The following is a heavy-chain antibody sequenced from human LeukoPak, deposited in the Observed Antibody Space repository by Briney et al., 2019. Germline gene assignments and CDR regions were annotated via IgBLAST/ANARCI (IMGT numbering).Heavy chain of an antibody. D-gene: IGHD6-19*01. CDR2: LYSGGTT. J-gene: IGHJ4*02. Sequence: SGGSLRLSCGASGFIVSSSYMSWVRQAPGKGLEWVSVLYSGGTTHYRDSVKGRFTISRDNSKNTLFLQMNSLRAEDTAVYYCARGHIAVAGHYGAGPSDYWGQGTLVTVSS. V-gene: IGHV3-53*01. CDR3: ARGHIAVAGHYGAGPSDY. CDR1: GFIVSSSY.